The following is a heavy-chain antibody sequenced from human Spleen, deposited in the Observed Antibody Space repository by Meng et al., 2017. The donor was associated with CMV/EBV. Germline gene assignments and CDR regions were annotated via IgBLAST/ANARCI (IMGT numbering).Heavy chain of an antibody. CDR2: IKQDGSEK. CDR1: GFMFSDFW. Sequence: GGSLRLSCAASGFMFSDFWMTWVRQAPGKGLEWVASIKQDGSEKYYVGSVKGRFSISRDNANKSLYLQMNSLRVEDTAVYYCARARRGIVAGLDSWGQGTLVTVSS. V-gene: IGHV3-7*01. CDR3: ARARRGIVAGLDS. D-gene: IGHD3-22*01. J-gene: IGHJ4*02.